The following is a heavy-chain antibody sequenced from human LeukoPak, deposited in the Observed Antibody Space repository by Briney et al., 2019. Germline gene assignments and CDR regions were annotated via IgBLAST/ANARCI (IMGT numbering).Heavy chain of an antibody. CDR1: GFTFSNYA. CDR2: IKQDGSEK. Sequence: TGGSLRLSCAASGFTFSNYAMSWVRQAPGKGLEWVANIKQDGSEKYYVDSVKGRFTISRDNAKNSLYLQMNSLRAEDTAVYYCARAGDYWGQGTLVTVSS. V-gene: IGHV3-7*01. J-gene: IGHJ4*02. CDR3: ARAGDY.